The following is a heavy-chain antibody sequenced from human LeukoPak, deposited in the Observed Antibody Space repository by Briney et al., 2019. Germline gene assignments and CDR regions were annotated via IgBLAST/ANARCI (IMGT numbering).Heavy chain of an antibody. CDR2: IYYSGST. D-gene: IGHD3-10*01. J-gene: IGHJ5*02. CDR3: ARHVLLWFGELSWFDP. Sequence: SETLSLTCTVSGGSISSYYWSWIRQPPGKGLEWIGYIYYSGSTNYNPSLKSRVTISVDTSKNQFSLKLSSVTAADTAVYYCARHVLLWFGELSWFDPWGQGTLVTVSS. CDR1: GGSISSYY. V-gene: IGHV4-59*08.